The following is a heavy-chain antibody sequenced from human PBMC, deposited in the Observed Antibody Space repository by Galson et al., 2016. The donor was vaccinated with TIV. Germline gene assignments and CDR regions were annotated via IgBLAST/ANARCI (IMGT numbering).Heavy chain of an antibody. D-gene: IGHD5-24*01. Sequence: SLRLSCAASGFTFSSYAMNWVRQAPGKGLEWVSSISENSGSTDYADSMKGRFTISRDNSKNTLYLQMDSLRAEDTAVYYCAKQFVDVWGQGTTVTVSS. CDR2: ISENSGST. J-gene: IGHJ6*02. V-gene: IGHV3-23*01. CDR1: GFTFSSYA. CDR3: AKQFVDV.